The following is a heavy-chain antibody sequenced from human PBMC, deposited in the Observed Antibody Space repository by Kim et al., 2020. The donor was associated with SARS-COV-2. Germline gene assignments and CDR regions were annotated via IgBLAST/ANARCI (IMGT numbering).Heavy chain of an antibody. CDR3: AKDFGYCSSNICYPPYGMDV. CDR1: GFTFSTFA. Sequence: GGSLRLSCAASGFTFSTFAMSWVRQAPGKGLDWVSSISDSGGNTHYADSAKGRFTISRGNSKNTLYLQMNSLRAEDTAVYYCAKDFGYCSSNICYPPYGMDVWGQGTTVTVSS. V-gene: IGHV3-23*01. CDR2: ISDSGGNT. D-gene: IGHD2-2*03. J-gene: IGHJ6*02.